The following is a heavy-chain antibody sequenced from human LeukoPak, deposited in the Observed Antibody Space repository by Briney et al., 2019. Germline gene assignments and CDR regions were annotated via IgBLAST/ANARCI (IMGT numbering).Heavy chain of an antibody. D-gene: IGHD1-1*01. V-gene: IGHV1-2*02. J-gene: IGHJ6*03. Sequence: ASVKVSCKASGYSFTDYFMHWVRQAPGQGLEWMGWINPNNGGTNYAQNFQGRVTMTRDTSISTAYMEFHRLRSDDTAVYYCARDLQLERHDYYYYYMDVWGQGTTVNVSS. CDR2: INPNNGGT. CDR3: ARDLQLERHDYYYYYMDV. CDR1: GYSFTDYF.